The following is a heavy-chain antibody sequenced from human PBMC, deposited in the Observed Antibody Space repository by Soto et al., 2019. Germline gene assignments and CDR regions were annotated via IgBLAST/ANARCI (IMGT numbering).Heavy chain of an antibody. V-gene: IGHV3-11*01. CDR3: ARVGSIAAAGTPDY. CDR2: ISGSGSTI. Sequence: QVQLVDSGGGLVKPGGSLRLSCAASGFTFSDYYMSWFRQAPGKVLEWVSYISGSGSTIHDADYVKGRFTISRDNAKNSLYLQMHSLRAEDTAVYYCARVGSIAAAGTPDYWGQGTLVTVSS. D-gene: IGHD6-13*01. CDR1: GFTFSDYY. J-gene: IGHJ4*02.